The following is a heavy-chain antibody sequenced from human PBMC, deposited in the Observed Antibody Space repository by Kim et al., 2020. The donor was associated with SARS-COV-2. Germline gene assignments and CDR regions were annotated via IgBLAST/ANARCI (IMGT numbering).Heavy chain of an antibody. D-gene: IGHD6-13*01. J-gene: IGHJ4*02. CDR2: INPSGGST. CDR3: ARDLIGIAAAGDLGY. CDR1: GYTFTSYY. V-gene: IGHV1-46*01. Sequence: ASVKVSCKASGYTFTSYYMHWVRQAPGQGLEWMGIINPSGGSTSYAQKFQGRVTMTRDTSTSTVYMELSSLRSEDTAVYYCARDLIGIAAAGDLGYWGQGTLVTVSS.